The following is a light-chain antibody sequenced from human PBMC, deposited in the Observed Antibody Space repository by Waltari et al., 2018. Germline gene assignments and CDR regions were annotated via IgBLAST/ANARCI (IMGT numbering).Light chain of an antibody. CDR2: YVT. J-gene: IGLJ2*01. V-gene: IGLV2-14*03. CDR3: SAYISRSISYVI. CDR1: SSDISDYNF. Sequence: QPALTQPASMSGSPGQSVTISCTGTSSDISDYNFVSWYQQHPGKGPKLIIYYVTNRSSWLANRFSGSKSGNRASLTISGLQAEDEADYYCSAYISRSISYVIFGGGTKLTVL.